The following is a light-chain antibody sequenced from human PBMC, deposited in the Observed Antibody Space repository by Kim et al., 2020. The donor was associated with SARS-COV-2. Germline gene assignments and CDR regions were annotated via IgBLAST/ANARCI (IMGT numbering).Light chain of an antibody. CDR2: DAS. CDR3: QQRGNWPPVT. Sequence: SPGERAILSCRASQSVSSDLAWYQQKPGQAPRLLMFDASSRATGIPARFSASGSGTDFTLTISSLEPEDFAVYYCQQRGNWPPVTFGGGTKVDIK. V-gene: IGKV3-11*01. CDR1: QSVSSD. J-gene: IGKJ4*02.